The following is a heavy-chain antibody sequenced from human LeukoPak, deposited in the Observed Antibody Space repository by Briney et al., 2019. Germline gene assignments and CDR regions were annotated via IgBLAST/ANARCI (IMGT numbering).Heavy chain of an antibody. CDR2: INHSGST. Sequence: PSETLSLTCAVYGGSFSGYYWSWIRQPPGKGLEWIGEINHSGSTNYNPSLKSRVTISVDTSKNQFSLKLSSVTAADTAVYYCARPTYYYGSGNHIDYWGQGTLVTVSS. V-gene: IGHV4-34*01. J-gene: IGHJ4*02. CDR3: ARPTYYYGSGNHIDY. CDR1: GGSFSGYY. D-gene: IGHD3-10*01.